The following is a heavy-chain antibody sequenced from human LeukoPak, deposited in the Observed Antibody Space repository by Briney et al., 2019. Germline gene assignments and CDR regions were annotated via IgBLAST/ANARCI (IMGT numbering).Heavy chain of an antibody. CDR3: ARFETVAAKPIEH. D-gene: IGHD6-19*01. J-gene: IGHJ1*01. V-gene: IGHV3-21*01. CDR1: GFTFSNAW. CDR2: ISSTSTYI. Sequence: GGSLRLSCAASGFTFSNAWMSWVRQAPGKGLDWVSSISSTSTYILYADSVKDRFTISRDNARNSLYLQMNSLRAEDTAVYYCARFETVAAKPIEHWGQGTLVTVSS.